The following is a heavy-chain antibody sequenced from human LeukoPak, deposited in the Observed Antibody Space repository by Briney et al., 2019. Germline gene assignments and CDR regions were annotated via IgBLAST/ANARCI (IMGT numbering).Heavy chain of an antibody. CDR1: GFTFSNYA. CDR2: ISNSGERA. Sequence: PGGSLRLSCAASGFTFSNYAISWVRQAPGKGLERVSAISNSGERAYYADSVKGRFTISRDNSKATVSLQMNSLRVEDTAVYFCAIGRDNVDYWGQGTLVTVSS. CDR3: AIGRDNVDY. J-gene: IGHJ4*02. D-gene: IGHD2-15*01. V-gene: IGHV3-23*01.